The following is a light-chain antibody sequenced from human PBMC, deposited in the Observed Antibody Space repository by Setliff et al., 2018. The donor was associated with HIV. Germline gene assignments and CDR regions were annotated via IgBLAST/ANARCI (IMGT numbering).Light chain of an antibody. CDR1: SSGVGGYSY. Sequence: QSALTQPASASGSPGQSITISCTGTSSGVGGYSYVSWYQQHQGKSPKRMIYEVSNRPSEVSNRFSRSKSGNTASLTISGLQAEDEADYYCNSYTTTSTHVLFGGGTKVTVL. J-gene: IGLJ2*01. CDR2: EVS. CDR3: NSYTTTSTHVL. V-gene: IGLV2-14*01.